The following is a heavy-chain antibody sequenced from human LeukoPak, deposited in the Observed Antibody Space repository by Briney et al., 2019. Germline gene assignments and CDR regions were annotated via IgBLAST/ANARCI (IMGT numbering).Heavy chain of an antibody. D-gene: IGHD6-19*01. J-gene: IGHJ4*02. CDR1: GFTFSSCS. CDR2: ISSSSSSI. CDR3: ARGQQWLPYFDY. Sequence: GGSLGLSCAASGFTFSSCSMNWVRQAPGKGLEWVSSISSSSSSIYYADSVKGRFTISRDNAKNSLYLQMNSLRAEDTAVYFCARGQQWLPYFDYWGQGTLVTVSS. V-gene: IGHV3-21*01.